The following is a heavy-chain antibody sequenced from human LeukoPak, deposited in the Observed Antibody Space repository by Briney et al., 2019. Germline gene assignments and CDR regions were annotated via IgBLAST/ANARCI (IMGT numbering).Heavy chain of an antibody. Sequence: GGSLRLSCAASGFAFSSYAMSWVRQAPGKGLEWVSAISGSGGSTYYADSVKGRFTISRDNSKNTLYLQMNSLRAEDTAVYYCAKDGSYGPYLGDYWGQGTLVTVSS. CDR1: GFAFSSYA. D-gene: IGHD5-18*01. J-gene: IGHJ4*02. V-gene: IGHV3-23*01. CDR3: AKDGSYGPYLGDY. CDR2: ISGSGGST.